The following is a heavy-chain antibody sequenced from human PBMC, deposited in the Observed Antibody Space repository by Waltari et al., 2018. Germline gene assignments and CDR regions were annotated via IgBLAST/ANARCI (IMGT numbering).Heavy chain of an antibody. D-gene: IGHD3-22*01. CDR3: ASESSAVYYGSSGDYYFVN. CDR1: GDSLSNYS. CDR2: IYFRGST. J-gene: IGHJ4*02. Sequence: QVQLRESGPGLVKPSETLSLTCTVSGDSLSNYSWSWIRQPPGKRLEWLGHIYFRGSTDYNPSFRSRVTKSMETSQIQFSLTWTSVTATDTAVYYCASESSAVYYGSSGDYYFVNWVRGTLVTVSS. V-gene: IGHV4-59*01.